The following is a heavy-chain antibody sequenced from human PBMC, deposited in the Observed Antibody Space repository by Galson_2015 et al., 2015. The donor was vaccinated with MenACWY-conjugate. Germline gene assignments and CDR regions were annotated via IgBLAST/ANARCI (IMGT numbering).Heavy chain of an antibody. D-gene: IGHD6-6*01. Sequence: SLRLSCAASGFIFSSYWMHWVRQAPGKGLVGVSRINSDGSSSNYADSVKGRFTISRDNAKNTLFRQMNSLRADDTAVYYCARVGGDGTAAPWAPWGQGTLVTVSS. CDR2: INSDGSSS. V-gene: IGHV3-74*01. CDR1: GFIFSSYW. J-gene: IGHJ5*02. CDR3: ARVGGDGTAAPWAP.